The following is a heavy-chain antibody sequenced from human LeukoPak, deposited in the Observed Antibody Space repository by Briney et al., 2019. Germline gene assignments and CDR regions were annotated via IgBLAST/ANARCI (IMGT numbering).Heavy chain of an antibody. D-gene: IGHD3-9*01. CDR1: GGSISSYY. V-gene: IGHV4-59*01. CDR3: ARSENILTGYYDY. Sequence: SETLSLTCTVSGGSISSYYWSWIRQPPGKGLEWIGYIYYSGSTSYNPSLKSRVTISVDTSKNQFSLKLSSVTAADTAVYYCARSENILTGYYDYWGQGTLVTVSS. J-gene: IGHJ4*02. CDR2: IYYSGST.